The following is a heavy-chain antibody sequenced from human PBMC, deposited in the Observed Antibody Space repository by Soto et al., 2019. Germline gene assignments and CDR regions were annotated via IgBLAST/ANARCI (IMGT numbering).Heavy chain of an antibody. Sequence: EVQLVESGGGLIQPGGSLRLSCADTGFTLSSYSMNWVRQAAGKGLEWISYISSRSDIIYYADSVKGRFTISRDNAKSSLYLQMNSLRDEDTAVYYCARPYSNRWSIYYGMDVWGQGTTVTVSS. V-gene: IGHV3-48*02. J-gene: IGHJ6*02. CDR2: ISSRSDII. CDR1: GFTLSSYS. D-gene: IGHD6-13*01. CDR3: ARPYSNRWSIYYGMDV.